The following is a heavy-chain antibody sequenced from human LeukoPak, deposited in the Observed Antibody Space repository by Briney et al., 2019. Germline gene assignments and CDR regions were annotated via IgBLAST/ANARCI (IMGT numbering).Heavy chain of an antibody. CDR1: GGSISSGGYY. D-gene: IGHD3-10*01. CDR3: ARVGPGVYFDY. Sequence: SETLSLTCTVSGGSISSGGYYWSWIRQHPGKGLEWIGYIYYSGSTYYNPSLKSRVTISVDTSKNQFSLKLSSVTAADTAVYYCARVGPGVYFDYWGQGTLVTVSS. CDR2: IYYSGST. J-gene: IGHJ4*02. V-gene: IGHV4-31*03.